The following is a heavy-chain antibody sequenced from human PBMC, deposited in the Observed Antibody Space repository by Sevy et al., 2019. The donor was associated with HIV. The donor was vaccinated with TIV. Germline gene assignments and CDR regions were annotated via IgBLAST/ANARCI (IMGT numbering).Heavy chain of an antibody. CDR2: ISYDGSKK. Sequence: GGSLRLSCAASGLTFSSHTMHWVRQAPGEGLEWVAVISYDGSKKYYGDSVKGRFTISRDNSKNTLYLQMNSLRADETAVYYCARADYGDYSGEFDYWGQGTLVTVSS. D-gene: IGHD4-17*01. J-gene: IGHJ4*02. CDR3: ARADYGDYSGEFDY. CDR1: GLTFSSHT. V-gene: IGHV3-30-3*01.